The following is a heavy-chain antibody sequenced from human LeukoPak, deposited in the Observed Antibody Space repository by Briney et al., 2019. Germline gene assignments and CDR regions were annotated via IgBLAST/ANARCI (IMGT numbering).Heavy chain of an antibody. Sequence: SETLSLTCTVSGGSVISGSYYWSWIRQPPGKGLEWIGYVSHSGNTNYNPPLKSRVTISKDTSKNQFSLNLSSVTAADTAVYYCVREHDWGDFDFWGQGTLVTVSS. V-gene: IGHV4-61*01. CDR2: VSHSGNT. CDR3: VREHDWGDFDF. D-gene: IGHD3-9*01. J-gene: IGHJ4*02. CDR1: GGSVISGSYY.